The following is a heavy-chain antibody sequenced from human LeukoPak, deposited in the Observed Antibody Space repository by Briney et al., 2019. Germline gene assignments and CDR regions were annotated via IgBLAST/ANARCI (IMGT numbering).Heavy chain of an antibody. D-gene: IGHD5-24*01. CDR3: ARERGWLHYYFDY. Sequence: SETLSLTCTVSGGSISSGDYYWSWIRQPPGKGLEWIGYIYYSGSTYYNPSLKSRVTISVDTSKNQYSLKLSSVTAADTAVYYCARERGWLHYYFDYWGQGTLVTVSS. J-gene: IGHJ4*02. CDR2: IYYSGST. V-gene: IGHV4-30-4*01. CDR1: GGSISSGDYY.